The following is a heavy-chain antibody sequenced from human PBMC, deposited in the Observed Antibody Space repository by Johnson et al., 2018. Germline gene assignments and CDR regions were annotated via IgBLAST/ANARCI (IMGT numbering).Heavy chain of an antibody. CDR2: ISSSSSYI. Sequence: QLVESGGGLVKPGGSLRLSCAASGFTFSSYSMNWVRQAPGKGLEWVSFISSSSSYIYYADSVKGRFTISRDNAQNSLYLQMNSLRAEDTAVYYCARTEAGTFVFEYWGQGTLVTVSA. CDR1: GFTFSSYS. CDR3: ARTEAGTFVFEY. D-gene: IGHD6-13*01. V-gene: IGHV3-21*01. J-gene: IGHJ4*02.